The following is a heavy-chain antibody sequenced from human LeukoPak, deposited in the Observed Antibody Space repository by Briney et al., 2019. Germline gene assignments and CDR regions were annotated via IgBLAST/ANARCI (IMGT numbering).Heavy chain of an antibody. J-gene: IGHJ4*02. Sequence: PSETLSLTCAVYGGSFSGYYWSWIRQPPGKGLGWIGEINHSGSTNYNPSLKSRVTISVDTSKNQFSLKLSSVTAADTAVYYCARISYGSGSYPTYYFDYWGQGTLVTVSS. V-gene: IGHV4-34*01. D-gene: IGHD3-10*01. CDR3: ARISYGSGSYPTYYFDY. CDR2: INHSGST. CDR1: GGSFSGYY.